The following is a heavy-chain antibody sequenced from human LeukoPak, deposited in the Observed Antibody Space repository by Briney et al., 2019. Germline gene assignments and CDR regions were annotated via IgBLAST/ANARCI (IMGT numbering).Heavy chain of an antibody. J-gene: IGHJ6*03. CDR3: ARDGTPIYCSGGSCYYYYYYYMDV. D-gene: IGHD2-15*01. CDR2: ISNSGSTI. V-gene: IGHV3-48*04. Sequence: GGSLRLSCAASGFTFSNAWMNWVRQAPGKGLEWVSYISNSGSTIYYADSVKGRFTISRDNAKNSLYLQMNSLRAEDTALYYCARDGTPIYCSGGSCYYYYYYYMDVWGKGTTVTVSS. CDR1: GFTFSNAW.